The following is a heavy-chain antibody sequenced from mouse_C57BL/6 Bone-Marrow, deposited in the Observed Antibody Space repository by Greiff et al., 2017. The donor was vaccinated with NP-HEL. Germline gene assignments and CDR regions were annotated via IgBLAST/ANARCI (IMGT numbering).Heavy chain of an antibody. CDR1: GYTFTIYW. V-gene: IGHV1-63*01. J-gene: IGHJ3*01. Sequence: VQLQQSGAELVRPGTSVKMSCKASGYTFTIYWLGWVKQRPGHGLEWIGDIYPGGGYTNYNEKFKGKATLTADKSSSTAYMQFSSLTSEDSAIYYCAGGYYPFAYWGQGTLVTVSA. CDR2: IYPGGGYT. CDR3: AGGYYPFAY. D-gene: IGHD2-3*01.